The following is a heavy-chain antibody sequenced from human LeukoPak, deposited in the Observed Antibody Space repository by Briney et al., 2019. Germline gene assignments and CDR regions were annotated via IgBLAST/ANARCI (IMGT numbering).Heavy chain of an antibody. CDR1: GGSISSYY. D-gene: IGHD3-10*01. V-gene: IGHV4-59*08. J-gene: IGHJ4*02. CDR2: IYHSGST. Sequence: PSETLSLTCTVSGGSISSYYWSWIRQPPGKGLEWIGTIYHSGSTYYNPSLKSRVTISVDTSKNQFSLKLSSVTAADTAVYYCARGLWFGEYYFDYWGQGTLVTVSS. CDR3: ARGLWFGEYYFDY.